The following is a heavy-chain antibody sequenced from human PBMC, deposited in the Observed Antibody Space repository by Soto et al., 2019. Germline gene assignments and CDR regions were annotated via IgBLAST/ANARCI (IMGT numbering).Heavy chain of an antibody. CDR2: INHSGST. J-gene: IGHJ6*02. Sequence: PSETLSLTCAVYGGSFSGYYWSWIRQPPGKGLEWIGEINHSGSTNYNPPLKSRVTISVDTSKNQFSLKLSSVTAADTAVYYCAGDTAYDYYYYYGMDVWGQGTTVTVSS. V-gene: IGHV4-34*01. D-gene: IGHD5-18*01. CDR3: AGDTAYDYYYYYGMDV. CDR1: GGSFSGYY.